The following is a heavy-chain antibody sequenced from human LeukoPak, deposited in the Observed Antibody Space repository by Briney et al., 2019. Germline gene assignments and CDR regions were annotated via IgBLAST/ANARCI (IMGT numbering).Heavy chain of an antibody. Sequence: SETLSLTCAVYGGSFSGYYWSWLRQPPGKGLEWIGEINHSGSTNYNPSLKSRVTISVDTSKNQFSLKLSSVTAADTAVYYCARVQYSSSWGGTWFDPWGQGTLVTVSS. CDR3: ARVQYSSSWGGTWFDP. J-gene: IGHJ5*02. V-gene: IGHV4-34*01. CDR1: GGSFSGYY. D-gene: IGHD6-13*01. CDR2: INHSGST.